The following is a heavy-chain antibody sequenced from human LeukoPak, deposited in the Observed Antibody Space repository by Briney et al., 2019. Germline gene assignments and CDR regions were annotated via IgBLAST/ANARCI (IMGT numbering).Heavy chain of an antibody. Sequence: SETLSLTCTVSGGSISSYYWSWIRQPPGKGLEWIGYIYYSGSTNYNPSLKSRVTISVDTSKNQFSLKLSSVTAADTAVYYCAREYCSSTSCPDWYFDLWGRGTLVTVSS. CDR3: AREYCSSTSCPDWYFDL. CDR1: GGSISSYY. D-gene: IGHD2-2*01. V-gene: IGHV4-59*01. CDR2: IYYSGST. J-gene: IGHJ2*01.